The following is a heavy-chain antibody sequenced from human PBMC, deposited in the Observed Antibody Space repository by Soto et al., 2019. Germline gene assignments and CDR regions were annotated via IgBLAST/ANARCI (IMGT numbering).Heavy chain of an antibody. CDR2: ISGSGGST. J-gene: IGHJ4*02. D-gene: IGHD5-12*01. V-gene: IGHV3-23*01. CDR1: GFTFSSYA. Sequence: PGGSLRLSCAASGFTFSSYAMSWVRQAPGKGLEWVSAISGSGGSTYYADSVKGRFTISRDNSKNTLYLQMNSLRAEDTAVYYCAKVRVRGYDYIPYFDYWGQGTLVTVSS. CDR3: AKVRVRGYDYIPYFDY.